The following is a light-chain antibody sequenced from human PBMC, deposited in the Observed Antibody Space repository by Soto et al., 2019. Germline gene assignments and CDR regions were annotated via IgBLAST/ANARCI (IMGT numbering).Light chain of an antibody. CDR1: QSISSY. J-gene: IGKJ1*01. Sequence: DIQMTQSPSSLSASEGDRVTITCRASQSISSYLNWYQQKPGKAPKLLIYAASSLQSGVPSRFSGSGSGTDFTLTISSLQPEDFATYYCQQTYNTPWTFGQGTKVDIK. CDR3: QQTYNTPWT. V-gene: IGKV1-39*01. CDR2: AAS.